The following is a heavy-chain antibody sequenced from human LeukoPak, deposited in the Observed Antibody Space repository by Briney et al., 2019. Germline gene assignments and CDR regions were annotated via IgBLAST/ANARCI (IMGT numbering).Heavy chain of an antibody. Sequence: GGSMRLACAASGFTFNNYAMDWVRQAPGKGLEWVSLISRSGATTYYGDSVKGRLTITRDNSRNTLYLQMTSLRAEDTAVYYCARDPGDRWFFDLWGRGTLVTVSS. CDR1: GFTFNNYA. D-gene: IGHD7-27*01. V-gene: IGHV3-23*01. CDR3: ARDPGDRWFFDL. CDR2: ISRSGATT. J-gene: IGHJ2*01.